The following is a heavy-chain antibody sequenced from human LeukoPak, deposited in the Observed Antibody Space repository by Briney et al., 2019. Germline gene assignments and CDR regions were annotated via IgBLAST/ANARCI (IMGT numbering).Heavy chain of an antibody. CDR1: AFTFSYYA. Sequence: SGGSLRLSCAASAFTFSYYAMSWVRQAPGRGLEWVSAISGSGSTHYADSVKGRFTISRDNSKNTLYLQMYSLRDEDTAVYYCARDPSDGTKAFDDWGQGTLVTVSS. V-gene: IGHV3-23*01. J-gene: IGHJ4*02. CDR2: ISGSGST. CDR3: ARDPSDGTKAFDD.